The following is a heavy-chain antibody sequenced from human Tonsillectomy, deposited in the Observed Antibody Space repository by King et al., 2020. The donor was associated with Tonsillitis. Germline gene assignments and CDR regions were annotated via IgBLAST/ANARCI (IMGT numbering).Heavy chain of an antibody. Sequence: EVQLVESGGGLVQPGGSLRLSCAASGYTFNIYWMTWVRQAPGKGLEWVASIKQDGSEKYCVDSVKGRFTISRDNAKNSLYLQMNSLRAEDTAVYYCARDPASYRSSLFFDLWGRGTLVTVSS. J-gene: IGHJ2*01. CDR2: IKQDGSEK. V-gene: IGHV3-7*03. D-gene: IGHD1-26*01. CDR3: ARDPASYRSSLFFDL. CDR1: GYTFNIYW.